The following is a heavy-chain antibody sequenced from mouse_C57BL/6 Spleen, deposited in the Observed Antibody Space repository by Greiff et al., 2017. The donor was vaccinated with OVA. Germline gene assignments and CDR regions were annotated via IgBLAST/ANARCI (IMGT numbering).Heavy chain of an antibody. V-gene: IGHV1-82*01. D-gene: IGHD4-1*01. J-gene: IGHJ4*01. CDR3: AKLGQNYYAMDY. Sequence: VHLVESGPELVKPGASVKISCKASGYAFSSSWMNWVKQRPGKGLEWIGRIYPGDGDTNYNGKFKGKATLTADKSSSTAYMQLSSLTSEDSAVYFCAKLGQNYYAMDYWGQGTSVTVSS. CDR2: IYPGDGDT. CDR1: GYAFSSSW.